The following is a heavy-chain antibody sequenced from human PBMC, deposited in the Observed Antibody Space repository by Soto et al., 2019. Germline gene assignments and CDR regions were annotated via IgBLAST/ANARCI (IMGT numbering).Heavy chain of an antibody. CDR2: ISSSSSTI. D-gene: IGHD3-22*01. V-gene: IGHV3-48*02. CDR1: GFTFSSYS. J-gene: IGHJ4*02. CDR3: ARDPYYYDSSGYYS. Sequence: GGSLRLSCAASGFTFSSYSMNWVRQAPGKGLEWVSYISSSSSTIYYADSVRGRFTISRDNAKNSLYLQMNSLRDEDTAVYYCARDPYYYDSSGYYSWGQGTLVTVSS.